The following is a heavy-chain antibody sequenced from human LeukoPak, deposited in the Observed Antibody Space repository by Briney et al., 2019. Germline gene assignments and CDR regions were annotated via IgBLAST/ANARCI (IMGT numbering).Heavy chain of an antibody. Sequence: ASVKVSCKASGYTFTSYGISWVRQAPGQGLEWMGGFDPEDGETIYAQKFQGRVTMTEDTSTDTAYMELSSLRSEDTAVYYCASRRLYWYFDLWGRGTLVTVSS. V-gene: IGHV1-24*01. CDR3: ASRRLYWYFDL. CDR2: FDPEDGET. J-gene: IGHJ2*01. CDR1: GYTFTSYG.